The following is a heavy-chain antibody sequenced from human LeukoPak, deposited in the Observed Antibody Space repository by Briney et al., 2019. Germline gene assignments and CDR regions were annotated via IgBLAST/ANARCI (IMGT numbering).Heavy chain of an antibody. CDR2: ISGSGGST. V-gene: IGHV3-23*01. CDR1: GFTFSSYA. CDR3: AASLSSRGAFDI. D-gene: IGHD6-6*01. Sequence: GGSLRLSCAASGFTFSSYAMSWVRQAPGKGLEWVSAISGSGGSTYYADSVKGRFTISRDNPKNTLYLQMNSLRAEDTAVYCCAASLSSRGAFDIWGQGTMVTVSS. J-gene: IGHJ3*02.